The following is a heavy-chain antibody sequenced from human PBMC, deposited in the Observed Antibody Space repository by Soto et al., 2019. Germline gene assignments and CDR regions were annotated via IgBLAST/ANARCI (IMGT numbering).Heavy chain of an antibody. V-gene: IGHV4-39*02. J-gene: IGHJ4*02. CDR2: IYYSGST. D-gene: IGHD5-12*01. CDR3: ARGDLVAKHPSSDGLFDY. Sequence: QLQLQESGPGLVKPSETLSLTCTVSGGSISSSSYYWGWIRQPPGKGLEWIGSIYYSGSTYYNPSLKSRIPISAATSKNHFSRKLSSVTAADTAVYYCARGDLVAKHPSSDGLFDYWGQGTLVTVSS. CDR1: GGSISSSSYY.